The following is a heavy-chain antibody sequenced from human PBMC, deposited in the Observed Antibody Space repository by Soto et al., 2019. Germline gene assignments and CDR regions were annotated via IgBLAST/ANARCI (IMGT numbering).Heavy chain of an antibody. Sequence: QVQLEQSGAEVKKPGSSVKVSCRASGGTFASLSINWVLQAPGQGLEWMGRTIPAVGAGNYPQKFQGRVTIAAVESTRTAYMEVRSLRFDDTAVYYCARMGQSSGFDSWGQGTLVTVSS. J-gene: IGHJ5*01. CDR3: ARMGQSSGFDS. CDR2: TIPAVGAG. CDR1: GGTFASLS. V-gene: IGHV1-69*08. D-gene: IGHD2-2*01.